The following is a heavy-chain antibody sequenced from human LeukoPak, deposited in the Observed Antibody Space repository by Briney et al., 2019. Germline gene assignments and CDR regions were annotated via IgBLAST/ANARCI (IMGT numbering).Heavy chain of an antibody. CDR2: IRYDGSNK. V-gene: IGHV3-30*02. Sequence: GGSLRLSCAASGFTFSSYGMHWVRQAPGKGLEWVAFIRYDGSNKYYADSVKGRFTISRDNSKNTLYLQMNSLRAEDTAVYYCANLVSSSGGEDYMDVWGKGTTVTVSS. CDR3: ANLVSSSGGEDYMDV. J-gene: IGHJ6*03. CDR1: GFTFSSYG. D-gene: IGHD6-13*01.